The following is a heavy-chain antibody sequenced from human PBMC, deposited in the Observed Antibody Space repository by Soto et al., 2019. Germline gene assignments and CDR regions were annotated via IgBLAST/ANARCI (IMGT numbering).Heavy chain of an antibody. D-gene: IGHD3-3*01. V-gene: IGHV3-33*01. Sequence: QAQLVESGGGVVQPGGSLRLSCAPSGFIFSSYGMHWVRQAPGKGLEWVAVIRYDGSKTYYEDSVKGRFTIARDNSKNTLYLQMNSLRAEDTAVYYCARVKQGRGGYDSPFDYWGQGTLVTVAS. CDR2: IRYDGSKT. CDR3: ARVKQGRGGYDSPFDY. CDR1: GFIFSSYG. J-gene: IGHJ4*02.